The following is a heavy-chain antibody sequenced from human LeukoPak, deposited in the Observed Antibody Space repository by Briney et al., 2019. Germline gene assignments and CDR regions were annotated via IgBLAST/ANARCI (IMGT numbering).Heavy chain of an antibody. D-gene: IGHD2-2*01. Sequence: GGSLRLSCAASGFTFSDYYMSWIRHAPGKGLEWVSYISSSGSTIYYADSVKGRFTISRDNAKNSLYLQMNSLRAEDTAVYYCAREGSVRCSSTSCSNDAFDIWGQGTMVTVSS. CDR2: ISSSGSTI. V-gene: IGHV3-11*01. CDR3: AREGSVRCSSTSCSNDAFDI. J-gene: IGHJ3*02. CDR1: GFTFSDYY.